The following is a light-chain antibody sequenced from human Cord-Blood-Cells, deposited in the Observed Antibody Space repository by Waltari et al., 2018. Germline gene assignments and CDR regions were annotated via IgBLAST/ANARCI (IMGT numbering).Light chain of an antibody. J-gene: IGKJ4*01. CDR1: QDISNY. Sequence: DIQMTQSQSSLSASVGDRVTLTCQASQDISNYLNWYQQKPGKAPKLLIYDASTLETGVPSRFSGSGSGTDFTFTISSLQPEDIATYYCQQYDNLPLTFGGGTKVEIK. CDR3: QQYDNLPLT. CDR2: DAS. V-gene: IGKV1-33*01.